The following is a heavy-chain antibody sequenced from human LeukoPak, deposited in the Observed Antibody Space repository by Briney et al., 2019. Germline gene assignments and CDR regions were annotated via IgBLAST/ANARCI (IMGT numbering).Heavy chain of an antibody. Sequence: SGPTLVKPTETLTLTCSFSGFSLTSGVGVGWIRQPPGKALEFLAFAYWDDDNRYRPTLKNRLSVTKDTSKNLVVLRMTNMDPADTATYYCAHRVGDGSTWDGGRFDYWGQGTLVTVSS. CDR1: GFSLTSGVG. CDR2: AYWDDDN. D-gene: IGHD6-13*01. V-gene: IGHV2-5*02. J-gene: IGHJ4*02. CDR3: AHRVGDGSTWDGGRFDY.